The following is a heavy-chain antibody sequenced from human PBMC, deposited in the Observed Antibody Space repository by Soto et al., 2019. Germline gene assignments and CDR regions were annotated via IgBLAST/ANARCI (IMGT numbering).Heavy chain of an antibody. D-gene: IGHD6-19*01. Sequence: ASVKVSCKASGCTFINYAMHWVCQAPGQSLEWMGWINAGDGNTKYSRNFQGRVTIARATSASTAYMELSSLRSEDTAVYYCVRDGAVAGNINFDFWGQGTLVTVSS. CDR3: VRDGAVAGNINFDF. CDR1: GCTFINYA. CDR2: INAGDGNT. J-gene: IGHJ4*02. V-gene: IGHV1-3*01.